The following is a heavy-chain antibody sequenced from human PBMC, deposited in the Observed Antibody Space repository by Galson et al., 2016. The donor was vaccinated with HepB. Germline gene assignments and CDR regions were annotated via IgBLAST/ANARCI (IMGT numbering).Heavy chain of an antibody. CDR1: GFTLSQYW. Sequence: SLRLSCAASGFTLSQYWMHWVRQAPGEGLMWVSRINPEETTTNYADSVKGRFYVSRDNAKNTLYLTMNRLRVEDTALYYCLRGGLEPFDYWGQGTLVTVSS. J-gene: IGHJ4*02. D-gene: IGHD1-1*01. CDR3: LRGGLEPFDY. V-gene: IGHV3-74*01. CDR2: INPEETTT.